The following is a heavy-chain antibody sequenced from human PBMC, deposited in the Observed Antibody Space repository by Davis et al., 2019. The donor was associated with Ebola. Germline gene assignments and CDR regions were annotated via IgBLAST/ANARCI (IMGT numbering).Heavy chain of an antibody. V-gene: IGHV4-59*12. Sequence: MPSETLSLTCTVSGGSISSYYWSWIRQPPGKGLEWIGYIYYSGSTNYNPSLKSRVTISVDTSKNQFSLKLSSVTAADTAVYYCARGPMVQGVSPWGQGTLVTVSS. CDR1: GGSISSYY. CDR3: ARGPMVQGVSP. CDR2: IYYSGST. D-gene: IGHD3-10*01. J-gene: IGHJ4*02.